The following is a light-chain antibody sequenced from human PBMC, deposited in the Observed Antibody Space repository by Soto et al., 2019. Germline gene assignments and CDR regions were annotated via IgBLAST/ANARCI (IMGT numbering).Light chain of an antibody. J-gene: IGLJ2*01. Sequence: QSALTQPPSASGSPGQSVTISCTGTSSDVGGYNYVSWYQQHPGKAPKLMIYEVSKRPSGVPERFSGSKSGNTASLTVSGLQAEDEAEYYCSSYAGSNKSVFGGGTKLTVL. CDR2: EVS. CDR3: SSYAGSNKSV. V-gene: IGLV2-8*01. CDR1: SSDVGGYNY.